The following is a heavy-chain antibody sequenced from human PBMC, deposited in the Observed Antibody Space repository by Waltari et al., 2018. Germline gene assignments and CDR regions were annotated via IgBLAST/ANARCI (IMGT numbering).Heavy chain of an antibody. Sequence: QVQLVESGGGVVPPGRYLRTFCAASGFTLSSYGKPWVRQAPGKGLEWVAVISYDGSNKYYADSVKGRFTISRDNSKNTLYLQMNSLRAEDTAVYYCAKPGYSGYGYYFDYWGQGTLVTVSS. D-gene: IGHD5-12*01. V-gene: IGHV3-30*18. CDR3: AKPGYSGYGYYFDY. CDR1: GFTLSSYG. J-gene: IGHJ4*02. CDR2: ISYDGSNK.